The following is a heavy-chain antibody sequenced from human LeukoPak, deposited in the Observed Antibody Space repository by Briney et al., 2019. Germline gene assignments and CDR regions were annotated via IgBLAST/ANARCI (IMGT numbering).Heavy chain of an antibody. CDR3: ARDSNYDY. CDR2: ISYDGSNK. Sequence: GGSLRLSCAASGFTFSSYAMHWVRQAPGKGLEWAAVISYDGSNKYYADSVKGRFTISRDNSKNTLYLQMNSLRAEDTAVYYCARDSNYDYWGQGTLVTVSS. V-gene: IGHV3-30*14. CDR1: GFTFSSYA. D-gene: IGHD3-3*02. J-gene: IGHJ4*02.